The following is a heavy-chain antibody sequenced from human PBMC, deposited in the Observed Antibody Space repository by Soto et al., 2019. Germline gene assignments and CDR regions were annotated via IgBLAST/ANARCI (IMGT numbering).Heavy chain of an antibody. V-gene: IGHV3-49*04. Sequence: SLSLSCTASGFTFGDYAMSWVRQAPGKGLEWVGFIRSKAYGGTTEYAASVKGRFTISRDDSKSIAYLQMNSLKTEDTAVYYCTRDKPSFNRNYVHYYYGMDVWGQGTTVTVSS. CDR3: TRDKPSFNRNYVHYYYGMDV. J-gene: IGHJ6*02. D-gene: IGHD1-7*01. CDR1: GFTFGDYA. CDR2: IRSKAYGGTT.